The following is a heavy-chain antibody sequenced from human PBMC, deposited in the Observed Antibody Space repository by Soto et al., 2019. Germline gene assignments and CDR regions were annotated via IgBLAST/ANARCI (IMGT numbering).Heavy chain of an antibody. D-gene: IGHD4-17*01. CDR3: ARDQTRDY. CDR1: GFTFSSYS. J-gene: IGHJ4*02. CDR2: ITGSSSYI. Sequence: GGSLRLSCAASGFTFSSYSMNWVRQAPGKGLEWVSYITGSSSYIYYADSVRGRFTISRDNSKNSLYLQMNSLRAEDTGVYYCARDQTRDYWGQGTPVTVSS. V-gene: IGHV3-21*01.